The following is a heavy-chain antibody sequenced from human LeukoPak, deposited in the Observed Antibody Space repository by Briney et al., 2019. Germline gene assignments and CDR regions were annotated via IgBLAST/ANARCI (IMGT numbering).Heavy chain of an antibody. D-gene: IGHD6-13*01. Sequence: KPSETLSLTCAVSGYSISSGYYWGWIPQPPGEGLEWIGSIYHSGSTYYNPSLKSRVTISVDTSKNQFSLKLSSVTAADTAVYYCAREGRQQLVLVDPWGQGTLVTVSS. V-gene: IGHV4-38-2*02. CDR2: IYHSGST. CDR1: GYSISSGYY. J-gene: IGHJ5*02. CDR3: AREGRQQLVLVDP.